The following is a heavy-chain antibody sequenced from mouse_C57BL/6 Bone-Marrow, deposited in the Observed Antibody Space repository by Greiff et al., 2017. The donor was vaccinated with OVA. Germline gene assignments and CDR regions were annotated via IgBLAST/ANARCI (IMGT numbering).Heavy chain of an antibody. V-gene: IGHV1-64*01. CDR1: GYTFTSYW. Sequence: QVQLQQSGAELVKPGASVKLSCKASGYTFTSYWMHWVKQRPGQGLEWIGMIHPNSGSTNYNEKFKSKATLTVDKSSSTAYMQLSSLTSEDSAVYYCARSVYDYDFDYWGQGTTLTVSS. J-gene: IGHJ2*01. CDR3: ARSVYDYDFDY. D-gene: IGHD2-4*01. CDR2: IHPNSGST.